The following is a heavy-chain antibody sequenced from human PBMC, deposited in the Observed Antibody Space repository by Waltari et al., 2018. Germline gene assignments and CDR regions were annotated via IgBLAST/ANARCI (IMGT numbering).Heavy chain of an antibody. V-gene: IGHV4-59*08. D-gene: IGHD6-6*01. CDR1: GGSISTYY. CDR2: IHFTGTT. CDR3: ARYSSSSGPSKWFDP. Sequence: QVQLQESGPGLLKPSETLSLTCTVPGGSISTYYWTWIRQPPGKGLEWVGWIHFTGTTNYNSSLKSRVTISVDMPKNQFSLKLSSVTAADTAVYYCARYSSSSGPSKWFDPWGQGTLVTVSS. J-gene: IGHJ5*02.